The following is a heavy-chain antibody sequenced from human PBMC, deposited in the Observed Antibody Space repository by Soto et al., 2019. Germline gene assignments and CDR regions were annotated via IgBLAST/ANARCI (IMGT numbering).Heavy chain of an antibody. CDR3: ARAPPHPTLKVVAAPI. Sequence: QVQLVQSGAEVKKPGASVKVSCKASGYTFTSYAMHWVRQAPGQRLEWMGWINAGNGNTKYSQKFQGRVTITRDTSASTAYMELSSLRSEDTAVYYCARAPPHPTLKVVAAPIWGQGTMVTVSS. V-gene: IGHV1-3*01. CDR2: INAGNGNT. J-gene: IGHJ3*02. D-gene: IGHD2-15*01. CDR1: GYTFTSYA.